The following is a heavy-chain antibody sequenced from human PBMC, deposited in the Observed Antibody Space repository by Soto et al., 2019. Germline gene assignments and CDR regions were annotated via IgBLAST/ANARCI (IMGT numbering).Heavy chain of an antibody. CDR3: AYSAYDYRLDY. J-gene: IGHJ4*02. V-gene: IGHV3-53*01. Sequence: GGSLRLSCAASGFSVSSNYMSWVRQAPGKGLEWVSVIYSGGSTYYADSVKGRFTISRDNSKNTLYLQMNSLRAEDTAVYYCAYSAYDYRLDYWGQGTLVTVSS. D-gene: IGHD5-12*01. CDR1: GFSVSSNY. CDR2: IYSGGST.